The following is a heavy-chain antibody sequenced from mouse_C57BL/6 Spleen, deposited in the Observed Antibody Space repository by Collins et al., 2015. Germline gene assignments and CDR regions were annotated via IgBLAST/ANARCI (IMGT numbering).Heavy chain of an antibody. Sequence: QVQLQQSGPELVKPGASVKISCKASGYSFTSYYIHWVKQRPGQGLEWIGWIYPGSDNTKYNEKFKGKATLTADTSSSTAYMQLSSLTSEDSAVYYCARGDYDAMDYWGQGTSVTVSS. CDR3: ARGDYDAMDY. V-gene: IGHV1-66*01. J-gene: IGHJ4*01. CDR2: IYPGSDNT. CDR1: GYSFTSYY.